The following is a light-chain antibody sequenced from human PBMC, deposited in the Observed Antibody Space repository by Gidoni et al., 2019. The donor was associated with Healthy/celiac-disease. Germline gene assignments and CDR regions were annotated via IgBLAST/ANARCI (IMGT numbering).Light chain of an antibody. J-gene: IGLJ2*01. Sequence: QSVLTQPPSVSGAPGQRVTISCTGSSSNIGAGYDVHWYQQLPGTAPKLLIYGNSNRPSGVPDLFSGSKSGTSASLAITGLQAEDEADYYCQSYDSSLSVVFGGGTKLXV. CDR2: GNS. V-gene: IGLV1-40*01. CDR1: SSNIGAGYD. CDR3: QSYDSSLSVV.